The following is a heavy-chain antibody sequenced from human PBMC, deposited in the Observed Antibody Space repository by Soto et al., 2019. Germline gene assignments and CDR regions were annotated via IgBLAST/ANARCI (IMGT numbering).Heavy chain of an antibody. J-gene: IGHJ6*02. CDR2: ISSSSSTI. CDR1: GFTFSSYS. V-gene: IGHV3-48*02. D-gene: IGHD5-12*01. CDR3: ARDLRDGYKNVHYGMDV. Sequence: GGSLRLSCAASGFTFSSYSMNWVRQAPGEGLEWVSYISSSSSTIYYADSVKGRFTISRDNDKNSLYLQMNSLRDEDTAVYYCARDLRDGYKNVHYGMDVWGQGTTVTVSS.